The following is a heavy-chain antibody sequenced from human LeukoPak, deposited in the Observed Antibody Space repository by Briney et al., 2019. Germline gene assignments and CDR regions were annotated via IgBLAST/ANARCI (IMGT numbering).Heavy chain of an antibody. J-gene: IGHJ4*02. CDR3: ARDGYYDFWSGQTFSDY. Sequence: GGSLRLSCAASGFTFSSYSMNWVRQAPGKGLEWVSHITSSSSTIYYADSVKGRFTISRDNAKNSLYLQMNSLRAEDTAVYYCARDGYYDFWSGQTFSDYWGQGTLVTVSS. V-gene: IGHV3-48*01. CDR2: ITSSSSTI. D-gene: IGHD3-3*01. CDR1: GFTFSSYS.